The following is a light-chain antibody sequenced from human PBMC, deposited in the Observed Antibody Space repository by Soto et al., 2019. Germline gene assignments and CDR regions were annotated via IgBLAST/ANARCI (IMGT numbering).Light chain of an antibody. CDR3: QQYNDWPPSYT. J-gene: IGKJ2*01. CDR2: RAS. Sequence: EIVMTQSPATLSVSPGERATLSCRASQSVSRNLAWYQQKPGQAPRLLIYRASTRATGIPARFSGSGSGTEFTLIISSLQSEDSAVYYCQQYNDWPPSYTFGQGTKLEIK. V-gene: IGKV3-15*01. CDR1: QSVSRN.